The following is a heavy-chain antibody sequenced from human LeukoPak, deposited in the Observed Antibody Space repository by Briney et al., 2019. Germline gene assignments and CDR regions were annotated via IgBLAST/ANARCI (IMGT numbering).Heavy chain of an antibody. J-gene: IGHJ5*02. V-gene: IGHV1-18*01. CDR1: GYTFTSYG. Sequence: ASVKVSCKASGYTFTSYGISWVRQAPGQGLEWMGWISAYNGNTNYAQKLQGRVTMTTDTSTSTAYMELRSLRSDDTAVYYCARDVTTVTTGGWFDPWGKGTLVTVSS. CDR3: ARDVTTVTTGGWFDP. D-gene: IGHD4-17*01. CDR2: ISAYNGNT.